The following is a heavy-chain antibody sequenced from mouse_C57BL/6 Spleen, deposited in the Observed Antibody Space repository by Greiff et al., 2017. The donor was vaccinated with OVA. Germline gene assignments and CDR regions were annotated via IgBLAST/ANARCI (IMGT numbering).Heavy chain of an antibody. D-gene: IGHD4-1*01. CDR2: IDPSDSYT. Sequence: QVQLQQPGAELVMPGASVKLSCKASGYTFTSYWMHWVKQRPGQGLEWIGEIDPSDSYTNYNQKFKGKSTLTVDKSSSTAYMQLSSLTSEDSAVYYCARNWDGGRAFDYWGQGTTLSVSS. CDR1: GYTFTSYW. CDR3: ARNWDGGRAFDY. J-gene: IGHJ2*01. V-gene: IGHV1-69*01.